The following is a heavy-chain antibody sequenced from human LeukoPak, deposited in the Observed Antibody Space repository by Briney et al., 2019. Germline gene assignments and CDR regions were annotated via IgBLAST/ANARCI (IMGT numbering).Heavy chain of an antibody. CDR1: GGSISSGSYY. CDR2: IYYSGST. D-gene: IGHD2-15*01. Sequence: SETLSLTCAVSGGSISSGSYYWGWIRQPPGKGLEWIGNIYYSGSTYYNPSLKSRVTISVDTSKNQFSLKLSSVTAADTAVYYCARPDCSGDNCPLLFDYWGQGTPVTVSS. V-gene: IGHV4-39*01. CDR3: ARPDCSGDNCPLLFDY. J-gene: IGHJ4*02.